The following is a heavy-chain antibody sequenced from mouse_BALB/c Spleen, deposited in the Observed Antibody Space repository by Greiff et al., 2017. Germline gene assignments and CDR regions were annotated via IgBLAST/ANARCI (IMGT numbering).Heavy chain of an antibody. D-gene: IGHD2-14*01. V-gene: IGHV1-80*01. Sequence: QVHVKQSGAELVRPGSSVKISCKASGYAFSSYWMNWVKQRPGQGLEWIGQIYPGDGDTNYNGKFKGKATLTADKSSSTAYMQLSSLTSEDSAVYFCANHRTEAYWGQGTLVTVSA. CDR3: ANHRTEAY. J-gene: IGHJ3*01. CDR2: IYPGDGDT. CDR1: GYAFSSYW.